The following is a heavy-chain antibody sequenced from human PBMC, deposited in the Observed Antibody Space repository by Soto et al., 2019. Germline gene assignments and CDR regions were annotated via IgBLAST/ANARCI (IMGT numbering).Heavy chain of an antibody. CDR2: IIPIFGTA. D-gene: IGHD1-26*01. J-gene: IGHJ4*02. V-gene: IGHV1-69*13. Sequence: SVKVSCKASGGTFSSYAISWVRQAPGQGLEWMGGIIPIFGTANYAQKFQGRVTITADESTSTAYMELSSLRSEDTAVYYCARVIVGATSGQIDYWGQGTLVTVSS. CDR3: ARVIVGATSGQIDY. CDR1: GGTFSSYA.